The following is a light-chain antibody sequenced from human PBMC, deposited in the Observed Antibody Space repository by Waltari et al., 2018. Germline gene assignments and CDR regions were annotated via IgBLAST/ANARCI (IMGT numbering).Light chain of an antibody. Sequence: DVVMTQSPLSLPVTLGQPASVSCSSSHSLVHSDGNTYFMWIQQRLGQPPRRLIYRVSNRDSGVPDRFSASGSGTYFTMRISRVEAEDVGVYYCMQGSHWPPTFGPGTKVEI. CDR3: MQGSHWPPT. CDR1: HSLVHSDGNTY. J-gene: IGKJ3*01. V-gene: IGKV2-30*02. CDR2: RVS.